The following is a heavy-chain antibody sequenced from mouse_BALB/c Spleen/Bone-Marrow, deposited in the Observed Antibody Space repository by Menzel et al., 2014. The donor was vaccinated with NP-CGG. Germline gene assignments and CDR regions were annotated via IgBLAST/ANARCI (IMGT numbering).Heavy chain of an antibody. Sequence: EVQGVESGGGLVKPGGSLKLSCAAPGFTFSSYTMSWVRQTPEKRLEWVATISSGGSYTYYPDSVKGRSTISRDNAKNTLYLQMSSLKSEDTAMYYCTRDGKGNYDYAMDYWGQGTSVTVSS. D-gene: IGHD2-1*01. CDR2: ISSGGSYT. CDR1: GFTFSSYT. V-gene: IGHV5-6-4*01. CDR3: TRDGKGNYDYAMDY. J-gene: IGHJ4*01.